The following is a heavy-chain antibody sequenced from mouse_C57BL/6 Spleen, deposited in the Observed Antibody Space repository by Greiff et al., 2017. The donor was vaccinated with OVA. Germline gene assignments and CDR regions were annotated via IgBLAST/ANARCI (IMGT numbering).Heavy chain of an antibody. CDR1: GVDFSRSW. D-gene: IGHD1-1*02. J-gene: IGHJ4*01. V-gene: IGHV4-1*01. CDR2: INPDSSTI. Sequence: AAEGVDFSRSWMSWVRRAPGKGLEWIGEINPDSSTINYAPSLKDKFIISRDNAKNTLYLQMSKVRSEDTALYYCAREGSLWGAMDYWGQGTSVTVSS. CDR3: AREGSLWGAMDY.